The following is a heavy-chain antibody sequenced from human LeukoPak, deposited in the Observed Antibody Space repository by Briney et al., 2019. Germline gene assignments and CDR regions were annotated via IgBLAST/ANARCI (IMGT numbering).Heavy chain of an antibody. D-gene: IGHD3-16*01. CDR3: ARHAGITFDY. V-gene: IGHV4-39*01. CDR2: IYYSGST. J-gene: IGHJ4*02. CDR1: GGSISSSSYY. Sequence: PSETLSLTCTGSGGSISSSSYYWGWIRQPPGKGLEWIGSIYYSGSTYYNPSLKSRVTISVDTSKNQFSLKLSSVTAADTAVYYCARHAGITFDYWGQGTLVTVSS.